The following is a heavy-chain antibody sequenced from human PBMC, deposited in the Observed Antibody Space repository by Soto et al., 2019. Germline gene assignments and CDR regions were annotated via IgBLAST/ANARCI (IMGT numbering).Heavy chain of an antibody. CDR3: ARNTLSAAGADNYGLDV. CDR1: GFTFSDHY. D-gene: IGHD6-13*01. CDR2: ISGSGFTI. Sequence: QVQLVESGGGLVKPGGSLRLSCAASGFTFSDHYMSWIRQAPGKGLAWVAYISGSGFTIYNADSVKGRFTISRDNAKDSLYLQMDSLRAEDTAVYYCARNTLSAAGADNYGLDVWGRWTTVAVSS. V-gene: IGHV3-11*01. J-gene: IGHJ6*02.